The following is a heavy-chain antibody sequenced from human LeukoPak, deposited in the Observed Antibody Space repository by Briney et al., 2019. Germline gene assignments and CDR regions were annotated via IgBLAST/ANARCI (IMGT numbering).Heavy chain of an antibody. CDR3: ARVLTYYYGSGSLYYYYMDV. CDR2: IIPIFGTA. D-gene: IGHD3-10*01. Sequence: GASVKVSCKASGGTFSSYAISWVRQAPGQGLEWMGGIIPIFGTANYAQKFQGRVTITADESTSTAYMELSSLRSEDTAVYYCARVLTYYYGSGSLYYYYMDVWGKGTTVTVSS. V-gene: IGHV1-69*13. J-gene: IGHJ6*03. CDR1: GGTFSSYA.